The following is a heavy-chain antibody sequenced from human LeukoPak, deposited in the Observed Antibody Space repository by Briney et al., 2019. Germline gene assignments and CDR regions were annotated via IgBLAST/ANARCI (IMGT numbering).Heavy chain of an antibody. CDR1: GGSISSGDYY. CDR3: ARSYVDIVATIGLDY. Sequence: SETLSLTCTVSGGSISSGDYYWSWIRQPPGKGLEWIGYIYYSGSTYYNPSLKSRVTISVDTSKNQFSLKLSSETAADTAVYYCARSYVDIVATIGLDYWGQGTLVTVSS. CDR2: IYYSGST. V-gene: IGHV4-30-4*01. D-gene: IGHD5-12*01. J-gene: IGHJ4*02.